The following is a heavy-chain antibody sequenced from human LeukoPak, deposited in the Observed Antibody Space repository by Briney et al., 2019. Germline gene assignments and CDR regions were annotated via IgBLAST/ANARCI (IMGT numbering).Heavy chain of an antibody. CDR3: VRVAYTSDWHFDY. D-gene: IGHD6-19*01. Sequence: PGGSLRLYCAASGFTFSDHYMDCVRQAPGMGLEWVGRRRNRAKSYTTDYAASVRGRFTISRDDSQNSLYLQMRSLKTEDTAVYHCVRVAYTSDWHFDYWGEGTLVSASS. CDR1: GFTFSDHY. J-gene: IGHJ4*02. CDR2: RRNRAKSYTT. V-gene: IGHV3-72*01.